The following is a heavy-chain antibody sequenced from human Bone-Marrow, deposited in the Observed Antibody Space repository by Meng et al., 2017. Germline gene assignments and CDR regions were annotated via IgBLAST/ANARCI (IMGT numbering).Heavy chain of an antibody. J-gene: IGHJ3*02. Sequence: SSVKVSFQSSGCTYSSYTISWVRQAPGQGLEWMGRIIPILGRENNAQKFQGRVTITANKPTSTAYMELSSLRSEDTTVYYCARDTYSSSWYLASAFDIWGQGMMVTVSS. V-gene: IGHV1-69*08. CDR2: IIPILGRE. CDR1: GCTYSSYT. CDR3: ARDTYSSSWYLASAFDI. D-gene: IGHD6-13*01.